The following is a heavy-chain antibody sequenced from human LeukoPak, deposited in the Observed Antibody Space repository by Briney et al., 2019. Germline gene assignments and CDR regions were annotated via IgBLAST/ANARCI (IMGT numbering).Heavy chain of an antibody. CDR2: ISGSGGST. CDR1: GFTFSNYG. CDR3: ARAANFGEYAFDS. V-gene: IGHV3-23*01. Sequence: GGSLRLSCAASGFTFSNYGMNWVRQAPGKGLEWVSVISGSGGSTYYADSVKGRFTISRDNSKDTLYLQMNSLRAEDTALYFCARAANFGEYAFDSWGQGTLVTVSS. D-gene: IGHD4-17*01. J-gene: IGHJ4*02.